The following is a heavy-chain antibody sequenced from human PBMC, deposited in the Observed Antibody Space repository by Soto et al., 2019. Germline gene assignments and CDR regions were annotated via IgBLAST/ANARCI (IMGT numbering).Heavy chain of an antibody. CDR2: INTNTGNP. CDR1: GYTFTSYA. J-gene: IGHJ6*02. V-gene: IGHV7-4-1*01. CDR3: ARGWDDSSGYYYTYYYYGMDV. D-gene: IGHD3-22*01. Sequence: ASVKVSCKASGYTFTSYAMNWVRQAPGQGLEWMGWINTNTGNPTYAQGFTGRFVFSLDTSVSTAYLQICSLKAEDTAVYYCARGWDDSSGYYYTYYYYGMDVWGQGTTVTVSS.